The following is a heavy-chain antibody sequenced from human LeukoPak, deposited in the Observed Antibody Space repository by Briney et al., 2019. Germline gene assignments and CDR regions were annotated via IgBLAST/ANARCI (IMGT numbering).Heavy chain of an antibody. CDR2: IYGSGRT. Sequence: PSETLSLTCTVSGDSISSGSYYWSWIRQPAGKGLEWIGRIYGSGRTNYNLSLKSRVTISVDTSKNQFSLKLSSVTAADTAVYYCASQYYDILTGYYPPSWYFDYWGQGTLVTVSS. CDR3: ASQYYDILTGYYPPSWYFDY. D-gene: IGHD3-9*01. CDR1: GDSISSGSYY. J-gene: IGHJ4*02. V-gene: IGHV4-61*02.